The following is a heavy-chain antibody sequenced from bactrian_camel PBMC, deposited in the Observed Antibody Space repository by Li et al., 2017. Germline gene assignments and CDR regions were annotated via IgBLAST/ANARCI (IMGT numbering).Heavy chain of an antibody. V-gene: IGHV3S53*01. CDR3: AAGGTWLTSHY. CDR1: ESSFSTYC. D-gene: IGHD6*01. Sequence: HVQLVESGGGSVQAGGSLRLSCAASESSFSTYCMGWVRQGPGKERELVAGIESDGSTSYADSVKGRFTVSRDNAKNTLYLEMSSLKPEDTGVYFCAAGGTWLTSHYWGQGTQVTVS. CDR2: IESDGST. J-gene: IGHJ4*01.